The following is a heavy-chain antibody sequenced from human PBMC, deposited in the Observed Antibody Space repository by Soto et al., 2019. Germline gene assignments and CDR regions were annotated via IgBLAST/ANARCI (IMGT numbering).Heavy chain of an antibody. D-gene: IGHD3-3*01. V-gene: IGHV4-30-4*01. Sequence: QVQLQESGPGLVKPSQTLSLTCSVSGGSISGGDYHWSWIRQAPGKGLEWIGSIDYSGTASYNPSLETRVITSVDASKNRFSLKVSSVTAADAAVYYCARAERSKILLFGKVTRRDYYDGMDVWGQGTKVTVSS. CDR2: IDYSGTA. CDR1: GGSISGGDYH. J-gene: IGHJ6*02. CDR3: ARAERSKILLFGKVTRRDYYDGMDV.